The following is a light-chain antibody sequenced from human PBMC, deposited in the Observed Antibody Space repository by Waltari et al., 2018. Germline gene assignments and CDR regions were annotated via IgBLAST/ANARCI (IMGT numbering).Light chain of an antibody. J-gene: IGLJ3*02. CDR3: QTGGHGTWV. CDR2: VNSDCSH. Sequence: QLVLTQSPSASASLGASVKLTCTLSSGHINNVIAWLQQRPEKGPRYLMKVNSDCSHNKGDDIPYRFSGAGSGAERYLSISSLQSEDEADYICQTGGHGTWVFGGGTKLTVL. CDR1: SGHINNV. V-gene: IGLV4-69*01.